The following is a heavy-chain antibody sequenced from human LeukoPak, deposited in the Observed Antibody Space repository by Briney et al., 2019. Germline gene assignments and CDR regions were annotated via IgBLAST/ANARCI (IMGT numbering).Heavy chain of an antibody. CDR3: ARDHPSGG. V-gene: IGHV3-48*01. D-gene: IGHD3-10*01. CDR2: VSSSSDTV. Sequence: PGGSLRLSCVASGYTFSTYSMNWVRQAPGKGLEWISYVSSSSDTVYSADSVRGRFTISRDNAKNSLYLQMNSLRAEDTAVYYCARDHPSGGWGQGTLVTVSS. J-gene: IGHJ4*02. CDR1: GYTFSTYS.